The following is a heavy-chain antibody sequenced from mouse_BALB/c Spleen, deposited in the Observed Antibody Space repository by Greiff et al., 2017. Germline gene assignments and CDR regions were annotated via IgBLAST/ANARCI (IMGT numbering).Heavy chain of an antibody. J-gene: IGHJ2*01. Sequence: DVQLQESGPGLVKPSQSLSLTCSVTGYSITSGYYWNWIRQFPGNKLEWMGYISYDGSNNYNPSLKNRISITRDTSKNQFFLKLNSVTTEDTATYYCARRGDYWGQGTTLTVSS. V-gene: IGHV3-6*02. CDR3: ARRGDY. CDR1: GYSITSGYY. CDR2: ISYDGSN.